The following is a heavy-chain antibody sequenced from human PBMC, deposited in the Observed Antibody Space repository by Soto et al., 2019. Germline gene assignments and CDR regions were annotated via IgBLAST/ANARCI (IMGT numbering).Heavy chain of an antibody. CDR1: GGPITSGGYS. D-gene: IGHD2-21*01. Sequence: PPETLSLTRAASGGPITSGGYSWGWTRQPPGQGLEWIGYMYHSGNTYYNPSLKGRVTISLGHSRNQFPLRLNSVTAADTAVYFCASSKYDVVAGSVWFDPWGQGTLVTVSS. CDR3: ASSKYDVVAGSVWFDP. CDR2: MYHSGNT. J-gene: IGHJ5*02. V-gene: IGHV4-30-2*01.